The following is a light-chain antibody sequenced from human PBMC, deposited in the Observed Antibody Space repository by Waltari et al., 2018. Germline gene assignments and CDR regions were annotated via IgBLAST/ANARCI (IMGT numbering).Light chain of an antibody. CDR1: QSVLYSSNKKNY. J-gene: IGKJ1*01. CDR2: WAS. V-gene: IGKV4-1*01. Sequence: DIVMTQSPDSLAVSLGERATINCKSSQSVLYSSNKKNYLAWYQQKPGQSPKLLIYWASTRESGVPYRFSGSGSETDFTLTISNLQAEDVAVYYCQQYYSTLSWTFGQGTKVEIK. CDR3: QQYYSTLSWT.